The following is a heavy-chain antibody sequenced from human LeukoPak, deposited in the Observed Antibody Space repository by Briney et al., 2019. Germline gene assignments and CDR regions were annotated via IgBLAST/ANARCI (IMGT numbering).Heavy chain of an antibody. CDR2: TYYRSKWYN. CDR3: ARDPHAVQLLSYYYYMDV. Sequence: SQTLSHTCAISGDSVSGNSAAWNWIRQSPSRGLEWLGRTYYRSKWYNDYAVSVKSRITINPDTSKNQFSLQLNSVTPEDTAVYYCARDPHAVQLLSYYYYMDVWGKGTTVTVSS. CDR1: GDSVSGNSAA. D-gene: IGHD5-18*01. J-gene: IGHJ6*03. V-gene: IGHV6-1*01.